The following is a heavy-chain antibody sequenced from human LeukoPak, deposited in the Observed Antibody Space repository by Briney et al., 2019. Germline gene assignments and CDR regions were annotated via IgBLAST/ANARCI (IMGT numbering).Heavy chain of an antibody. J-gene: IGHJ2*01. CDR2: IYHSGST. CDR1: GGSITNSNW. V-gene: IGHV4-4*02. D-gene: IGHD1-14*01. CDR3: ARATTMYKRDSWYFDL. Sequence: SETLSLTCAVSGGSITNSNWWSWVRQPPGKGLERIGEIYHSGSTNYNPSLKSRVIISVDKSKNQFSLKVSSVTAADTALYYCARATTMYKRDSWYFDLWGRGTLVTVSS.